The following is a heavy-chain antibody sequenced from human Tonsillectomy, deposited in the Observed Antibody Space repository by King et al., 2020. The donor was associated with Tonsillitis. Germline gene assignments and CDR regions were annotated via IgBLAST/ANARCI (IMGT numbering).Heavy chain of an antibody. J-gene: IGHJ6*02. V-gene: IGHV3-53*04. D-gene: IGHD6-6*01. CDR1: GFTVSSNY. Sequence: VQLVESGGGLVQPGGSLRVSCAASGFTVSSNYVTWVRQAPGKGLEWVSVIYSDGATYYADSVKGRFTISRHNSKSTLYLQMNSLRAEDTAVYYCAMISRSSSPYYYYGMDVWGQGTTVTVSS. CDR2: IYSDGAT. CDR3: AMISRSSSPYYYYGMDV.